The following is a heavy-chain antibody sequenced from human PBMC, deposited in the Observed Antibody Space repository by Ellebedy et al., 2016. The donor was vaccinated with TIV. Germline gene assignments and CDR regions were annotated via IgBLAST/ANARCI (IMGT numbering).Heavy chain of an antibody. D-gene: IGHD3-10*01. J-gene: IGHJ4*02. V-gene: IGHV4-59*01. CDR3: ASGRGLIDY. CDR2: MYFSGNS. CDR1: GGSISGFY. Sequence: MPSETLSLTCTVSGGSISGFYWSWIRQSPGKGLEWIGYMYFSGNSNYNLSLKSRATISVDMSKNQFSLKLDSVSAADTGVYFCASGRGLIDYWGQGLLVTVSS.